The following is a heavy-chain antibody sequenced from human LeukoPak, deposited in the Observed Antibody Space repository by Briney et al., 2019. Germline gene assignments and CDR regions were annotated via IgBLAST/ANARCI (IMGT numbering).Heavy chain of an antibody. CDR3: ARGSSSGSYHPLDP. Sequence: PSETLSLTSTVSGGSISSYYWSWIRQPPGKGLEWVGYVYYTGSINYNPSLKSRVTISVDTSKNQFSLKLSSVTAADTAVYYCARGSSSGSYHPLDPWGQGTLVTVSS. D-gene: IGHD3-10*01. CDR1: GGSISSYY. CDR2: VYYTGSI. V-gene: IGHV4-59*01. J-gene: IGHJ5*02.